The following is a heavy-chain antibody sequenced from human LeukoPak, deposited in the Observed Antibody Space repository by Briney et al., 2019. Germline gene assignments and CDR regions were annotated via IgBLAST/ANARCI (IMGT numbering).Heavy chain of an antibody. CDR1: GYTFTDYA. J-gene: IGHJ4*02. CDR3: ARGGRQWRGGNYFDS. V-gene: IGHV1-3*03. D-gene: IGHD6-19*01. Sequence: ASVKVSCKASGYTFTDYALHWVRQAPGQSLEWMGWITTGRGETRYSQEFQRRITFTRDTSASTVYKDLSDMRSEDTAVYYCARGGRQWRGGNYFDSWGQGTLVAVSS. CDR2: ITTGRGET.